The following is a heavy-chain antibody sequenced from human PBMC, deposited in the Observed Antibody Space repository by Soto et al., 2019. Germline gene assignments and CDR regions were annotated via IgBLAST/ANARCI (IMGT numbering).Heavy chain of an antibody. D-gene: IGHD2-8*01. CDR3: ARCLHCANGGRSDP. CDR2: LYPRGGT. V-gene: IGHV4-4*02. J-gene: IGHJ5*02. CDR1: GVSINGKLW. Sequence: SETLSLLCNVPGVSINGKLWWSRVRHAPWQGLEWIGDLYPRGGTTYNPSLQNRAPISVDYSTNHLSPTLTSVTAAVTAVYHCARCLHCANGGRSDPWGRGALVT.